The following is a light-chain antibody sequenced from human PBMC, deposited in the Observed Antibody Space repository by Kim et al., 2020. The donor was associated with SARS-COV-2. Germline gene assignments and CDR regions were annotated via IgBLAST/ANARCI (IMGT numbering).Light chain of an antibody. CDR1: SSNVGDNN. CDR2: ANG. J-gene: IGLJ3*02. Sequence: GQTVIISCSGSSSNVGDNNVDWYQHFPGTAPKLLIYANGHRPSGVPDRFSASKSGTSASLAISGLQSEDEADYYCVVWDDILDGVAFGGGTQLTVL. V-gene: IGLV1-44*01. CDR3: VVWDDILDGVA.